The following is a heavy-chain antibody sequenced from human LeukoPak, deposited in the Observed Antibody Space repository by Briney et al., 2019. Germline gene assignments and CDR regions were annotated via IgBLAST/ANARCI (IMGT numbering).Heavy chain of an antibody. V-gene: IGHV3-23*01. CDR1: GFSFRNYA. Sequence: GGSLRLSCEASGFSFRNYAMNWVRQAPGKGLEWVASISGTGGSTFYADFAKGRFIISRDNSKDTLSLQLNSLTGTDTALYFCAKGSVAIPQFFKSWGRGILVTVSS. CDR3: AKGSVAIPQFFKS. D-gene: IGHD2-21*01. J-gene: IGHJ4*02. CDR2: ISGTGGST.